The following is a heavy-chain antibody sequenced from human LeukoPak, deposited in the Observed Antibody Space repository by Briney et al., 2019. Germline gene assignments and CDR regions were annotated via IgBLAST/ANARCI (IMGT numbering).Heavy chain of an antibody. D-gene: IGHD6-19*01. J-gene: IGHJ4*02. CDR2: VSGGGGST. Sequence: VRSLRLSCAASVLALSIYAMSWGRRAPGEGLECGSAVSGGGGSTYYADSVKGRFTISRDSSKNTLYLQRNSLRAEDTAVYYCAKGAVAGYPKPGVYWGQGTQVTVSS. V-gene: IGHV3-23*01. CDR3: AKGAVAGYPKPGVY. CDR1: VLALSIYA.